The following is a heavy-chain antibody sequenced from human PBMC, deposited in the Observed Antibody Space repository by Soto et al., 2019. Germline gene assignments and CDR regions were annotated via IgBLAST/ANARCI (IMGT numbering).Heavy chain of an antibody. Sequence: ASVKVSCKASGYTFTNYYMHWVRQAPGQGLEWMGIINPSGGSTSYAQKFQGRVTITRDTSASTAYMELSSLRSEDTAVYYCARDRGIAAAGTRYFQHWGQGTLVTVSS. V-gene: IGHV1-46*01. CDR1: GYTFTNYY. CDR3: ARDRGIAAAGTRYFQH. J-gene: IGHJ1*01. CDR2: INPSGGST. D-gene: IGHD6-13*01.